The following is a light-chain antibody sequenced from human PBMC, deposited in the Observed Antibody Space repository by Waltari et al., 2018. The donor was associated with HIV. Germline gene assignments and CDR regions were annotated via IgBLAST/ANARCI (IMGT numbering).Light chain of an antibody. CDR1: SSDVGGYNY. V-gene: IGLV2-11*01. Sequence: QSALTQPRSVSGSPGQSVTISCTGTSSDVGGYNYVSWYQQHPGKAPKLMIYAVSKRPSGVPHRFSGSKSGNTASLTISGLQAEDEADYSCCSYAGSYTLGVFGGGTKLTVL. CDR3: CSYAGSYTLGV. CDR2: AVS. J-gene: IGLJ2*01.